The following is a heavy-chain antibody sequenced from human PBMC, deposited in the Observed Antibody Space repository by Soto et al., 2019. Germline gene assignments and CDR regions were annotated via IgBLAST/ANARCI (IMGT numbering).Heavy chain of an antibody. D-gene: IGHD3-10*01. V-gene: IGHV4-59*01. CDR3: ASLYGSGSYFGY. CDR2: IYYSGST. J-gene: IGHJ4*02. CDR1: GGSISSYY. Sequence: SETLSLTCTVSGGSISSYYWSWIRQPPGKGLEWIGYIYYSGSTNYNPSLKSRVTISVDTSKNQFSLKLSSVTAADTAVYYCASLYGSGSYFGYWGQGTLVTVSS.